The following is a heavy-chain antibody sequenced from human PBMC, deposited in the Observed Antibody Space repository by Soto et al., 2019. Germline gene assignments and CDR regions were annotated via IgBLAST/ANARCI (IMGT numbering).Heavy chain of an antibody. Sequence: GPLRLYCXASGFTFSSYSMNWVRQAPGEGLEWVSSISSSSSYIYYADSVKGRFTISRDNAKNSLYLQMNSLRAEDTAVYYCARGLGGSNWFDPWGQGTLVTVSS. J-gene: IGHJ5*02. D-gene: IGHD2-15*01. CDR2: ISSSSSYI. CDR3: ARGLGGSNWFDP. V-gene: IGHV3-21*01. CDR1: GFTFSSYS.